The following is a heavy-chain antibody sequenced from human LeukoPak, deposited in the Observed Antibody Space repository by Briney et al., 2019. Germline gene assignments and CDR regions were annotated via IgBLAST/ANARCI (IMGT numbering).Heavy chain of an antibody. Sequence: GGSLRLSCAVSGFTFISYGMQWVRQAPGKGLAWVSRINTDGSSTTYADSVKGRFTISRDNAKNTLYLQMNSLRAEDTAVYYCARELPREVTLDYWGQGTLVTVSS. CDR1: GFTFISYG. V-gene: IGHV3-74*01. D-gene: IGHD2-21*02. CDR2: INTDGSST. CDR3: ARELPREVTLDY. J-gene: IGHJ4*01.